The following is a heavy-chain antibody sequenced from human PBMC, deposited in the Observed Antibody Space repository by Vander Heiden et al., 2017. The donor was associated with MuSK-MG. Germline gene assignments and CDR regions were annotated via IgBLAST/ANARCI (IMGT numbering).Heavy chain of an antibody. J-gene: IGHJ4*02. Sequence: QVLLQQWGAGLLKPSETLSLTCAVYGASFSGYYWSWIRLTHGKGLEWIGEIKHSGNPNDVPVLKRRVTSAVDTSKNQFFLKLSSLTAADTAVYYYVRLEVTELVYFDYWGQGTLVTVSS. CDR3: VRLEVTELVYFDY. CDR1: GASFSGYY. V-gene: IGHV4-34*01. CDR2: IKHSGNP. D-gene: IGHD1-1*01.